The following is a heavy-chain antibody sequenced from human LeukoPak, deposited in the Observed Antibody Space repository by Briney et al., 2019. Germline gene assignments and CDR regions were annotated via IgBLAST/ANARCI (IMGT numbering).Heavy chain of an antibody. CDR1: GFTFRSYA. J-gene: IGHJ4*02. CDR2: ISGRATTT. CDR3: AKSHYYAGYYFDH. Sequence: GGSLRLSCAASGFTFRSYAMSWVRQAPGKGLEWVSGISGRATTTHYADSVMGRFTISRDNSKNTLDLQMSSLRADDTAVYYCAKSHYYAGYYFDHWGQGTLVTVSS. D-gene: IGHD3-10*01. V-gene: IGHV3-23*01.